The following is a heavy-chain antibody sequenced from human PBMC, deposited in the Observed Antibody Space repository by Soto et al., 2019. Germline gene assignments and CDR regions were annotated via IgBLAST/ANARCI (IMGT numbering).Heavy chain of an antibody. D-gene: IGHD2-2*01. V-gene: IGHV3-30*18. CDR2: ISYDGSNK. CDR1: GFTFSSYG. Sequence: LRLSCAASGFTFSSYGMHWVRQAPGKGLEWVAVISYDGSNKYYADSVKGRFTISRDNSKNTLYLQMNSLRAEDTAVYYCAKDRRGYVRNYYYGMDVWGQGTTVTVSS. CDR3: AKDRRGYVRNYYYGMDV. J-gene: IGHJ6*02.